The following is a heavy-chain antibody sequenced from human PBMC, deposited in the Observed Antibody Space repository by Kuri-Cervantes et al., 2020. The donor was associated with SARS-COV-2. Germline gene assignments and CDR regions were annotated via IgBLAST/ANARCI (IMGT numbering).Heavy chain of an antibody. J-gene: IGHJ6*03. D-gene: IGHD2-15*01. CDR2: ISWNSGSI. Sequence: SLKISCAASGFTFDDYAMHWVRQAPGKGLEWVSGISWNSGSIGYADSAKGRFTISRDNAKNSLYLQMNSLRAEDTAVYYCARDGVSLKGYYYYYMDVWGKGTTVTVSS. CDR1: GFTFDDYA. CDR3: ARDGVSLKGYYYYYMDV. V-gene: IGHV3-9*01.